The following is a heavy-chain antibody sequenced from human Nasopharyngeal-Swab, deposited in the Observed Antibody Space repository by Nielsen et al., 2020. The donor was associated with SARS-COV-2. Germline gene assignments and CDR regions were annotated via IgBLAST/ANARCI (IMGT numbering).Heavy chain of an antibody. Sequence: GESLKISCGASGFTFSGYWMSWVRQAPGKGLEWVANIKEDGSEKYYVDSVKGRFTISRDNAKNSLYLQMNTLRAEDTALYYCARGSRRITVFGVVISDFDYWGQGALVTVSP. CDR3: ARGSRRITVFGVVISDFDY. D-gene: IGHD3-3*01. V-gene: IGHV3-7*03. CDR2: IKEDGSEK. J-gene: IGHJ4*02. CDR1: GFTFSGYW.